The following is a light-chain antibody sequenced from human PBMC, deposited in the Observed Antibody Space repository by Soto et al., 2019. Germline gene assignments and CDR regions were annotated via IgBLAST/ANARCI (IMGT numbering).Light chain of an antibody. CDR2: AAS. Sequence: IQRTQFPSSLSASVGDRVSSTCRASQGIRNDLGWYQQKPGKAPQRLIYAASSLHSGVPSRFSGSASGTDFTLTISSLQPEDFATYYCQQSYTRTFGQGTKVDIK. V-gene: IGKV1-17*01. CDR1: QGIRND. CDR3: QQSYTRT. J-gene: IGKJ1*01.